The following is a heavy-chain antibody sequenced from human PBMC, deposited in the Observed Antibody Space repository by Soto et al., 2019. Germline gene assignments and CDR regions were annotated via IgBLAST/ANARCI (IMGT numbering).Heavy chain of an antibody. CDR1: GFTFSSYA. CDR2: ISGSGGST. D-gene: IGHD5-18*01. J-gene: IGHJ4*01. Sequence: GGSLRLSCAASGFTFSSYAMSWVRQAPGKGLEWVSAISGSGGSTYYADSVKGRFTISRDNSKNTLYLQMNSLRAEDTAVYYCAKVRTRDSYGYDFRYWGHGTLVTVSS. CDR3: AKVRTRDSYGYDFRY. V-gene: IGHV3-23*01.